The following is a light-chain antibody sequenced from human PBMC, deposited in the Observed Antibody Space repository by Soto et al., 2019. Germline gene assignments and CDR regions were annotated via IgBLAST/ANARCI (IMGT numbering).Light chain of an antibody. Sequence: ENVLTQSPGTLSLSPGERATLSCRASQSVSSNYLAWYQQKPGQAPRLLIYGASSRATGIPDRFSGSGFGTDFPLTISTLEPEDFAVYYCQQYVTSPWTFGQGTKVEIK. V-gene: IGKV3-20*01. CDR1: QSVSSNY. CDR2: GAS. CDR3: QQYVTSPWT. J-gene: IGKJ1*01.